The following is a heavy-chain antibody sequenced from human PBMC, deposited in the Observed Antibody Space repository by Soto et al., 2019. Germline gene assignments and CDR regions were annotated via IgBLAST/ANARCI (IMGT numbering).Heavy chain of an antibody. J-gene: IGHJ4*02. Sequence: QVQLQESGPGLVKPSQTLSLTCTVSSGSISSGGYYWSWIRQHPGKGLAWFGDIYYSGSTYYNPSHKSRVTRSVDTYKNQLSRKLSSVTAADTAVYYCARGFRASNYVDYWGQGTLVTVSS. CDR1: SGSISSGGYY. CDR2: IYYSGST. CDR3: ARGFRASNYVDY. V-gene: IGHV4-31*03. D-gene: IGHD4-4*01.